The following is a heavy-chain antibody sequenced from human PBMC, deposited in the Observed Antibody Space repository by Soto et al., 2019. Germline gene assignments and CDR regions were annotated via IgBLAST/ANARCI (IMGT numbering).Heavy chain of an antibody. CDR1: GFTYSSYS. V-gene: IGHV3-21*01. D-gene: IGHD2-15*01. J-gene: IGHJ4*02. CDR2: ISSSSSYI. CDR3: AREKPPRYCSGGSCKSPDY. Sequence: EVQLVESGGGLVKPGGSLRLSCAASGFTYSSYSMNWVRQAPGKGLEWVSSISSSSSYIYYADSVKGRFTISRDNAKNSLYLQMNSLRAEDTAVYYCAREKPPRYCSGGSCKSPDYWGQETLVTVSS.